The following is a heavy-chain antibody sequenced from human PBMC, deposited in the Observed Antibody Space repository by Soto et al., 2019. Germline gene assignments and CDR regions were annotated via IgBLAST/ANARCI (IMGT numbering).Heavy chain of an antibody. CDR3: SDVPPLPDY. CDR2: ISAYNGNT. CDR1: GYTFASYA. V-gene: IGHV1-18*01. Sequence: ASVKVSCKASGYTFASYAISWMRQAPGQGLEWMGWISAYNGNTNYAQKLQGRVTMTTDTSTSTAYMEVRSLRCDDTAVYYCSDVPPLPDYWGQGTLVTDSS. D-gene: IGHD3-10*02. J-gene: IGHJ4*02.